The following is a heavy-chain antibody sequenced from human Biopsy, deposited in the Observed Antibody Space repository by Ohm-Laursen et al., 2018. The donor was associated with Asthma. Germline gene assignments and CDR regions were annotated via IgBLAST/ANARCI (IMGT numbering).Heavy chain of an antibody. CDR2: IYSGGGT. CDR1: GFTVSTNG. CDR3: ARAYGGSIFSGSFDI. D-gene: IGHD4-23*01. J-gene: IGHJ3*02. V-gene: IGHV3-53*01. Sequence: GSLRLSCAASGFTVSTNGMSWVRQPPGKGLEWVSVIYSGGGTYYADSVQGRVTISRDNSKNTLSLQMNSLRAEDTAVYYCARAYGGSIFSGSFDIWGQGTMVTVSS.